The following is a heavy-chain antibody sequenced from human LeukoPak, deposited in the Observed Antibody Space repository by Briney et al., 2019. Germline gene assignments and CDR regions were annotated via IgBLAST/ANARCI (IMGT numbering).Heavy chain of an antibody. CDR2: MNPNSGNT. CDR3: ARGYCSGGSCYFYYYYMDV. CDR1: GYTFTSHD. V-gene: IGHV1-8*01. D-gene: IGHD2-15*01. J-gene: IGHJ6*03. Sequence: ASVKVSCKASGYTFTSHDINWVRQATGQGLEWMGWMNPNSGNTGYAQKFQGRVTTTRNTSISTAYMELSSLRSEDTAVYYCARGYCSGGSCYFYYYYMDVWGKGTTVTVSS.